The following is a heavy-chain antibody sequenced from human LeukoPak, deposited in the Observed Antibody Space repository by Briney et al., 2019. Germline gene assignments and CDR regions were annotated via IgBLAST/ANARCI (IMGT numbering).Heavy chain of an antibody. CDR1: GGSIGPNY. CDR3: ASFHGAFDI. V-gene: IGHV4-59*12. CDR2: IHYSGST. J-gene: IGHJ3*02. Sequence: PSETLSLTCTVSGGSIGPNYCSWIRQPPGKGLEWIGYIHYSGSTNYNPSLKSRVTISVDKSKNRFSLKLSSVTAADTAVYYCASFHGAFDIWGQGTMVTVSS.